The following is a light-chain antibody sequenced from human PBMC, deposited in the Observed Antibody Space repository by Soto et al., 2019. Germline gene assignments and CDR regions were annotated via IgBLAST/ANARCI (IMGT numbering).Light chain of an antibody. V-gene: IGKV3-20*01. J-gene: IGKJ5*01. CDR2: ASS. Sequence: EIVLTQSPGTLSLSPGERSTLSFKTSQTSGSNFLAWYQHKPGQAPRLPIYASSNRATGIPDRFSGSASGPDFTLTINRLEPEDFAVYYCQLYGISPQFGQGTRLEIK. CDR3: QLYGISPQ. CDR1: QTSGSNF.